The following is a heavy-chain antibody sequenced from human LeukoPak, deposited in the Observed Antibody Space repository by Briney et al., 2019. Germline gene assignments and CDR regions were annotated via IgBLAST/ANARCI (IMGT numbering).Heavy chain of an antibody. D-gene: IGHD3-22*01. V-gene: IGHV4-4*02. CDR2: VNLQGST. CDR3: ARSTRSSGYY. J-gene: IGHJ4*02. CDR1: GGSISNTNW. Sequence: SETLSLTCGVSGGSISNTNWWTWVRQPPGKGLEWIGEVNLQGSTNYNPSLKSRVTISVDTSKNQFSLKLSSVTAADTAVYYCARSTRSSGYYWGQGTLVTVSS.